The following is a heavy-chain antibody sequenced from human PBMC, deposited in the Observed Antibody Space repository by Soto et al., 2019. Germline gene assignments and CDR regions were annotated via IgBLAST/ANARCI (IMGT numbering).Heavy chain of an antibody. CDR2: ISSSSSYI. D-gene: IGHD3-9*01. J-gene: IGHJ5*02. CDR1: GFTFSSYS. Sequence: GGSLRLSCAASGFTFSSYSMNWVRQAPGKGLEWVSSISSSSSYIYYADSVKGRFTISRDNAKNSLYLQMNSLRAEDTAVYYCARVLTGYSKTKYNWFDPWGQGTLVTVSS. CDR3: ARVLTGYSKTKYNWFDP. V-gene: IGHV3-21*01.